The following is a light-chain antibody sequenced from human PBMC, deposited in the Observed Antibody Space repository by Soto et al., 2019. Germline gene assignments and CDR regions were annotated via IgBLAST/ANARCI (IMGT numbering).Light chain of an antibody. CDR2: LNSDGSH. Sequence: QSVLTQSPSASASLGASVKLTCTLSSGHSSYAIAWHQQQPEKGPRYLMKLNSDGSHSKGDGIPDRLSGSSSGAERYLTISSLQSEDEADYYCQTWGTGIAVFGGGTQLTVL. CDR3: QTWGTGIAV. CDR1: SGHSSYA. J-gene: IGLJ7*01. V-gene: IGLV4-69*01.